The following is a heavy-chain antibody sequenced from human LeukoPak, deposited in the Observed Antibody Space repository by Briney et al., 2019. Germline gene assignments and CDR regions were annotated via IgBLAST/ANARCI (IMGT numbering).Heavy chain of an antibody. CDR3: AGDPLGGVAFDY. J-gene: IGHJ4*02. CDR1: GGTFSSYA. V-gene: IGHV1-69*05. D-gene: IGHD3-16*01. CDR2: IIPIFGTA. Sequence: SVKVSCKASGGTFSSYAISWVRQAPGQGLEWMGGIIPIFGTANYAQKFQGRVTITTDESTSTAYMELSSLRSEDTAVYYCAGDPLGGVAFDYWGQGTLVTVSS.